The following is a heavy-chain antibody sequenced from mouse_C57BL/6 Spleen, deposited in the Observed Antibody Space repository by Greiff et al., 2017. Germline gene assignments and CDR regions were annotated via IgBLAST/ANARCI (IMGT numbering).Heavy chain of an antibody. V-gene: IGHV14-2*01. CDR1: GFNIKDYY. D-gene: IGHD1-1*01. J-gene: IGHJ2*01. CDR2: IDPEDGET. CDR3: ARVGSSPLNY. Sequence: VQLQQSGAELVKPGASVKLSCTASGFNIKDYYMHWVKQRPEQGLEWIGRIDPEDGETKSAPQFQGTATITADTSSNTAYLQLCSLTSEDTAVDYCARVGSSPLNYWGQGTTLTVSS.